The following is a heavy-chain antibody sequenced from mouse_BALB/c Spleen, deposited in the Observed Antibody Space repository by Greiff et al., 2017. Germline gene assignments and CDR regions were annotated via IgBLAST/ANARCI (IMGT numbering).Heavy chain of an antibody. CDR3: ARHGGLRLRRDFDF. J-gene: IGHJ2*01. CDR2: ISSGGSYT. D-gene: IGHD1-2*01. CDR1: GFTFSSYG. Sequence: EVKLMESGGGLVKPGGSLKLSCAASGFTFSSYGMSWVRQTPDKRLEWVATISSGGSYTYYPDSVKGRFTISRDNAKNTLYLQMSSLKSEDTAMDYCARHGGLRLRRDFDFWGQGTTLTVSS. V-gene: IGHV5-6*03.